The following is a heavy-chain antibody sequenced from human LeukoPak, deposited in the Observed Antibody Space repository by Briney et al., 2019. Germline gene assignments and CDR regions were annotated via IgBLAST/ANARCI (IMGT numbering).Heavy chain of an antibody. V-gene: IGHV3-21*01. D-gene: IGHD6-25*01. Sequence: PGGSLTPSCPASAFTLSSYRTNWVRPAPGKGREWVSSIRDSGNTYHAYSVKGRFTISRDNAKNSLYLQMNSLRAEDTAVYYCAKDGGAFDIWGQGTMVTVSS. CDR1: AFTLSSYR. CDR3: AKDGGAFDI. CDR2: IRDSGNT. J-gene: IGHJ3*02.